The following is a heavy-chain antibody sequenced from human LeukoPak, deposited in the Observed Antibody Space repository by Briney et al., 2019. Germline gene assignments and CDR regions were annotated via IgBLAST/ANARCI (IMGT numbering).Heavy chain of an antibody. Sequence: SETLSLTCTVSGYSISSGYYWGWIRQPPGKGLEWIGSIYHSGSTYYNPSLKSRVTISVDTSKNQFSLKLSSVTAADTAVYYCAREGMVRGVIYFDYWGQGTLVTVSS. CDR2: IYHSGST. J-gene: IGHJ4*02. CDR3: AREGMVRGVIYFDY. V-gene: IGHV4-38-2*02. D-gene: IGHD3-10*01. CDR1: GYSISSGYY.